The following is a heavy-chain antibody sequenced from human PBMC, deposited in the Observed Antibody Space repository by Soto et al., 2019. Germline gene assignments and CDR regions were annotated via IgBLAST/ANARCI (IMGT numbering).Heavy chain of an antibody. J-gene: IGHJ6*02. CDR2: IPYDGNNK. D-gene: IGHD1-26*01. V-gene: IGHV3-30*18. CDR1: GFTFSNYG. CDR3: AKDIEEVVYYYGMDV. Sequence: PGGSLRLSCAASGFTFSNYGMHWVRQAPGKGLEWVALIPYDGNNKYYADPVKGRFTIARDNSKNTLFLQMNSLRAEDTAVYYCAKDIEEVVYYYGMDVWGQGTTVTVSS.